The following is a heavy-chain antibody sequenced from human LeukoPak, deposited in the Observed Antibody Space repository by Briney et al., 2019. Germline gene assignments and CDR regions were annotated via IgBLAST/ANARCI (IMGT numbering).Heavy chain of an antibody. Sequence: GGSLRLSCAASGFTFSSYWMSWVRQAPGKGLEWVANIKQDGSEKYYVDSVKGRFTISRDNAKNSLYLQMNSLRAEDTAVYYCARVDCSGGAGGWDYYGMDVWGQGTTVTVSS. CDR2: IKQDGSEK. CDR3: ARVDCSGGAGGWDYYGMDV. V-gene: IGHV3-7*01. D-gene: IGHD2-15*01. J-gene: IGHJ6*02. CDR1: GFTFSSYW.